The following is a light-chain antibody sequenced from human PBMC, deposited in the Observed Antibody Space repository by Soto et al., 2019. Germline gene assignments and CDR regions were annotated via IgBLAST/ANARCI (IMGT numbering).Light chain of an antibody. J-gene: IGKJ4*01. CDR3: RQYGSSPLT. V-gene: IGKV3-20*01. Sequence: DIVLTQSPGTLSLSPGERATLSCRVSRSISSSYLAWYQQKPGQAPRLLIYGASIRATGIPDRFSGSGSGTDFTLTISRLEPEDFAVYYCRQYGSSPLTFGVGTKVEIK. CDR1: RSISSSY. CDR2: GAS.